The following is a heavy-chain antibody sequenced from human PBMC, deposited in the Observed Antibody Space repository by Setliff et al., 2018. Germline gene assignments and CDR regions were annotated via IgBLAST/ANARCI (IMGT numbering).Heavy chain of an antibody. D-gene: IGHD6-13*01. CDR1: GFNFGAYV. V-gene: IGHV3-30*18. Sequence: GGSLRLSCTTSGFNFGAYVMHWVRQAPGKGLEWVAILSYDTTKEYYADSVRGRFAVSRDNSRNTLYLEMNSLRPEDTAMYYCAKSAGQQLELYYYYYMDVWGKGTTVTVSS. CDR2: LSYDTTKE. CDR3: AKSAGQQLELYYYYYMDV. J-gene: IGHJ6*03.